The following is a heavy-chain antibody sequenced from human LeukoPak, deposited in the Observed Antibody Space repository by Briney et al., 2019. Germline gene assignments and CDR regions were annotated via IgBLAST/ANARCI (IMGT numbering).Heavy chain of an antibody. D-gene: IGHD5-24*01. CDR2: IYYSGST. Sequence: SETLSLTCTVSGGSMSSYYWSWIRQPPGKGLEWIGYIYYSGSTKYNPSLKSRVTISVDTSKNQFSLKLSSVTAADTAVYYCARGARAGYNLEPFNYWGQGAPVTVSS. V-gene: IGHV4-59*12. CDR1: GGSMSSYY. CDR3: ARGARAGYNLEPFNY. J-gene: IGHJ4*02.